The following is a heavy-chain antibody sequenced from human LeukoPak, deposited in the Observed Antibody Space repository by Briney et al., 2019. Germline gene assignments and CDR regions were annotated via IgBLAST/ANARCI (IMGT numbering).Heavy chain of an antibody. V-gene: IGHV3-23*01. CDR2: ISGSGGST. CDR3: AKDLFPDDYGDYVDY. D-gene: IGHD4-17*01. CDR1: GFTFSSYA. Sequence: PGGSLRLSCAASGFTFSSYAMSWVRQAPGKGLEWVSAISGSGGSTYYADSVKGRFTISRDNSKNTLYLQMNSLRAEGTAVYYCAKDLFPDDYGDYVDYWGQGTLVTVSS. J-gene: IGHJ4*02.